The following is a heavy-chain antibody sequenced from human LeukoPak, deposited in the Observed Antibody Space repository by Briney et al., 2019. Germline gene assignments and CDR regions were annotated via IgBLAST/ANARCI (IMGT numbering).Heavy chain of an antibody. Sequence: GGSLRLSCAASGFTVSSNYMSWVRQAPGKGLEWVSVIYSGGSTYYADSVKGRFTISRDNSKNTLYLQMNSRRAEDTAVYYCARESSSWDNWFDPWGQRTLVTVSS. CDR1: GFTVSSNY. CDR2: IYSGGST. J-gene: IGHJ5*02. CDR3: ARESSSWDNWFDP. V-gene: IGHV3-66*01. D-gene: IGHD6-13*01.